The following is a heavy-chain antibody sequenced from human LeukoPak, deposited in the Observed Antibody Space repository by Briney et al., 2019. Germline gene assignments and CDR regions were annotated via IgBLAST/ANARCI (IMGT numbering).Heavy chain of an antibody. J-gene: IGHJ4*02. Sequence: SETLSLTCAVSGVSISSSEWWIWVRQPPGQGLEWIGEIHRAGRTRYNPSLKSRVTISMDYSKNQFSLKLTSVTAADTAIYYCGKTDIYFNPIDYWGPGSLITVSS. D-gene: IGHD3-9*01. CDR3: GKTDIYFNPIDY. V-gene: IGHV4-4*02. CDR2: IHRAGRT. CDR1: GVSISSSEW.